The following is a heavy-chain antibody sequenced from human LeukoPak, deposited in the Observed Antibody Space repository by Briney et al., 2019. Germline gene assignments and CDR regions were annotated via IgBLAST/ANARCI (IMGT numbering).Heavy chain of an antibody. V-gene: IGHV4-4*02. CDR1: GGSISSGSW. CDR2: IYHSGST. CDR3: ARKKAGETFFDY. J-gene: IGHJ4*02. Sequence: SETLFLTCAVSGGSISSGSWWSWVRQPPGKGLEWIGEIYHSGSTNYNPSLKSRVTISVDKSKNQFSLKLSSVTAADTAVYYCARKKAGETFFDYWGQGTRVTVSS. D-gene: IGHD7-27*01.